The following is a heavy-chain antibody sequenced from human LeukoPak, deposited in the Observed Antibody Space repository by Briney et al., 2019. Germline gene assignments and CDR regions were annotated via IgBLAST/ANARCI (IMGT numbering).Heavy chain of an antibody. Sequence: SETLSLTCTVSGGSISSGGYYWSWIRQHQGKGLEWIVYIYYSGSTYYNPSLKSRVTISVDTSKNQFSLKLSSVTAADTAVYYCARGRVDCSSTSCYAADWFDPWGQGTLVTVSS. J-gene: IGHJ5*02. D-gene: IGHD2-2*01. CDR3: ARGRVDCSSTSCYAADWFDP. CDR2: IYYSGST. V-gene: IGHV4-31*03. CDR1: GGSISSGGYY.